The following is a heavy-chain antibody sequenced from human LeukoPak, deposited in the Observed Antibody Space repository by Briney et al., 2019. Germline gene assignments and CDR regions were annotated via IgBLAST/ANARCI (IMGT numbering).Heavy chain of an antibody. V-gene: IGHV1-18*01. CDR2: ISAYNGNT. D-gene: IGHD2-15*01. CDR1: GYTFTSYS. CDR3: ARASYCSGGSCYSDY. J-gene: IGHJ4*02. Sequence: ASVKVSCKASGYTFTSYSISWVRQAPGQGLEWMGWISAYNGNTIYAQKVKGRVTMTTDTSTSTAYMELRSLKSDDTAVYCCARASYCSGGSCYSDYWGQGTLVTASS.